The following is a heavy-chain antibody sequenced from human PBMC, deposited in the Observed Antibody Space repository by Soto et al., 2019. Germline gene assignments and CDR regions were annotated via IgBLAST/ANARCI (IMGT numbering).Heavy chain of an antibody. CDR1: GYTFVSYG. J-gene: IGHJ5*02. V-gene: IGHV1-18*04. D-gene: IGHD3-22*01. CDR2: ISPYNGNT. Sequence: QIQLVQSAAEVKKPGASVKVSCKTSGYTFVSYGISWVRQAPGQGLEWMGWISPYNGNTNFAQRFRGRVTLTTDTSTDIVYIDLGSLKSDDTGVYYCARDPNFFDSSGYYDHWGQGTLITVSS. CDR3: ARDPNFFDSSGYYDH.